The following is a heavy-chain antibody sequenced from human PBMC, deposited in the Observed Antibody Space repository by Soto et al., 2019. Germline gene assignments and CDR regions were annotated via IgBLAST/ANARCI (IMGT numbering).Heavy chain of an antibody. J-gene: IGHJ4*02. Sequence: QVQLVESGGGVVQPGRSLRLSCAASEFTFSSYAMHWVRQAPGKGLEWVAVISYDGSNKYYADSVKGRFTISRDNSKNTLYLQMNSLRAEDTAVYYCARDPPPLEMALDYWGQGTLVTVSS. CDR2: ISYDGSNK. CDR1: EFTFSSYA. V-gene: IGHV3-30-3*01. D-gene: IGHD5-12*01. CDR3: ARDPPPLEMALDY.